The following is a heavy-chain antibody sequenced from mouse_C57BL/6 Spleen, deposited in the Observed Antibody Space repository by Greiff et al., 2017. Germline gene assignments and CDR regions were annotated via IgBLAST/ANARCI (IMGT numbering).Heavy chain of an antibody. V-gene: IGHV1-74*01. CDR1: GYTFTSYC. J-gene: IGHJ4*01. CDR3: ARCGPRYGSSSGAMDY. D-gene: IGHD1-1*01. Sequence: VQLQQPGAELVKPGASVKVSCKASGYTFTSYCMHWVKQRPGQGLEWIGRLHPSDSDTNYNQKFKGKATLTAEKSSSTAYMQLSSLTSEDSAVYYFARCGPRYGSSSGAMDYWGQGTSVTVSS. CDR2: LHPSDSDT.